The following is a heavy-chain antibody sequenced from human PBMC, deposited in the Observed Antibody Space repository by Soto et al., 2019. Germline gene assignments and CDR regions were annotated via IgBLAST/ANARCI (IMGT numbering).Heavy chain of an antibody. J-gene: IGHJ4*02. CDR2: IYYSGTT. CDR1: GGSTSSYY. D-gene: IGHD3-10*01. V-gene: IGHV4-59*12. Sequence: PSETLSLTCSVSGGSTSSYYWSWIRQSPGKGLEWIGYIYYSGTTNYNPSLKSRVTISVDTSKSQFSLKLTSVTAADTAVYYCARDKITGLFDYWGQGTLVTVSS. CDR3: ARDKITGLFDY.